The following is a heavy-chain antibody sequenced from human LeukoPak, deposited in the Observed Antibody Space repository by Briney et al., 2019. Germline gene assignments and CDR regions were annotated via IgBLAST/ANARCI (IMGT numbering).Heavy chain of an antibody. Sequence: ASVKVSCKASGYTFTSYDINWVRQATGQGLEWMGWMNPNSGNTGYAQKFQGRVTITRNTSISTAYMELSSLRSEDTAVYYCAREPFADYDSSGDLPSPFDYWGQGTLVTVSS. D-gene: IGHD3-22*01. CDR2: MNPNSGNT. CDR3: AREPFADYDSSGDLPSPFDY. V-gene: IGHV1-8*03. CDR1: GYTFTSYD. J-gene: IGHJ4*02.